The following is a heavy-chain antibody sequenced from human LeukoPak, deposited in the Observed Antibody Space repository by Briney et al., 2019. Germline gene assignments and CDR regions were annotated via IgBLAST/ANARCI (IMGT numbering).Heavy chain of an antibody. D-gene: IGHD2-2*01. V-gene: IGHV4-59*01. CDR2: IYYSGST. Sequence: PSETLSLTCTVSGGSLSDYYWNWIRQPPGKGLEWIGYIYYSGSTTYNPSLKGRVTMSVDTAKNQFSLKLRSVTAADTAVYYCARGDFCSSSNCYLRPMDVWGKGTTVTVSS. CDR3: ARGDFCSSSNCYLRPMDV. CDR1: GGSLSDYY. J-gene: IGHJ6*03.